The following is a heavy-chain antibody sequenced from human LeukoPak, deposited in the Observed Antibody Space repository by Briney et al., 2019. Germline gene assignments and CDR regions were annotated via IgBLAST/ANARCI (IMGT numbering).Heavy chain of an antibody. CDR2: ISSGSTYI. D-gene: IGHD3-10*01. Sequence: GGSLRLSCAASGFTFSSYSMNWVRQAPGKGLEWVSSISSGSTYIYYADSVKGRFTISRDNTKNSLYLQMNSLRAEDTAVYYCRREGVDVFDIWGQGTMVTVSS. CDR3: RREGVDVFDI. CDR1: GFTFSSYS. J-gene: IGHJ3*02. V-gene: IGHV3-21*01.